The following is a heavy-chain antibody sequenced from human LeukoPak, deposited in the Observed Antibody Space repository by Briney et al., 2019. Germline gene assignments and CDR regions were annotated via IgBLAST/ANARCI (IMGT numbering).Heavy chain of an antibody. J-gene: IGHJ6*02. V-gene: IGHV3-30-3*01. CDR2: ISYDGSNK. CDR1: GFTFSSYA. CDR3: ARVGNYYGSGSYYLTDNYYYGMDV. Sequence: GRSLRLSCAASGFTFSSYAMHWVRQAPGKGLEWVAVISYDGSNKYYADSVKGRFTISRDNSKNTLYLQMNSLRAEDTAVYYCARVGNYYGSGSYYLTDNYYYGMDVWGQGTTVTVSS. D-gene: IGHD3-10*01.